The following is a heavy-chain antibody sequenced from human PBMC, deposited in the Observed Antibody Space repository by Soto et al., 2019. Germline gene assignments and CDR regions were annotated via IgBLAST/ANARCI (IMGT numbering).Heavy chain of an antibody. J-gene: IGHJ4*02. CDR2: ISGSGGST. V-gene: IGHV3-23*01. CDR3: AKGQVDYDILTGPYYFDY. CDR1: GFTFSSYA. D-gene: IGHD3-9*01. Sequence: GGSLRLSCAASGFTFSSYAMSWVRQAPGKGLEWVSAISGSGGSTYYADSVKGRFTISRDNSKNMLYLQMNSLRAEDTAVYYCAKGQVDYDILTGPYYFDYWGQGTLVTVSS.